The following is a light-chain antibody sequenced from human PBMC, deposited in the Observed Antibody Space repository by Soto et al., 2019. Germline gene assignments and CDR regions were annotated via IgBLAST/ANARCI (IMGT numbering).Light chain of an antibody. CDR1: SSDVGGYKY. J-gene: IGLJ1*01. V-gene: IGLV2-14*03. CDR3: SSYTSSNSYV. Sequence: QSVLTQPASVSGSPGQSIAISCTGSSSDVGGYKYVSWYQQHPGKAPKLMIYDVSNRPSGVSDRFSGSKSGNTASLTISGLEYEDEADYYCSSYTSSNSYVFGTGTKLTVL. CDR2: DVS.